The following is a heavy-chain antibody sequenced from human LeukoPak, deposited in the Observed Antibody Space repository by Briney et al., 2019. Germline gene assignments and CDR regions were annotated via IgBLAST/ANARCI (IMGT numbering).Heavy chain of an antibody. Sequence: GGSLRLSCAASGFTFSSYAMHWVRQAPRKGLEYVSAISSNGGSTYYANSVKGRFTISRDNSKNTLYLQMGSLRAEEMAVYYCARDYYGSSGPLGPAGYWGQGTLVTVSS. J-gene: IGHJ4*02. V-gene: IGHV3-64*01. D-gene: IGHD3-22*01. CDR3: ARDYYGSSGPLGPAGY. CDR1: GFTFSSYA. CDR2: ISSNGGST.